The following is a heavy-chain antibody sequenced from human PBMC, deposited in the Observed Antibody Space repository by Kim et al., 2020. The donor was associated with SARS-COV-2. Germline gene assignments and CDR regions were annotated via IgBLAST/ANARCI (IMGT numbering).Heavy chain of an antibody. CDR3: ALCGSGSYTIDY. D-gene: IGHD3-10*01. CDR1: GGSFSGYY. J-gene: IGHJ4*02. CDR2: INHSGST. V-gene: IGHV4-34*01. Sequence: SETLSLTCAVYGGSFSGYYWSWIRQPPGKGLEWIGEINHSGSTNYNPSLKSRVTISVDTSKNQFSLKLSSVTAADTAVYYCALCGSGSYTIDYWGQGTLVTVSS.